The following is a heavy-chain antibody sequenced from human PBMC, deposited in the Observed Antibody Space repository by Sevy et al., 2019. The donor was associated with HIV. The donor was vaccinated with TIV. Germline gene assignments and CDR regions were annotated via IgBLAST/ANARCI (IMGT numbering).Heavy chain of an antibody. CDR2: ISFTTNNT. V-gene: IGHV3-21*01. CDR1: GFSVGSYS. J-gene: IGHJ4*02. Sequence: GESLKISCAASGFSVGSYSMNWVHQAPGKGLEWVSFISFTTNNTYYVDSVKGRFTISRDNAKNSVYLQMNSLRAEDTAVYYCSSGGGYWGQGTLVTVSS. D-gene: IGHD3-16*01. CDR3: SSGGGY.